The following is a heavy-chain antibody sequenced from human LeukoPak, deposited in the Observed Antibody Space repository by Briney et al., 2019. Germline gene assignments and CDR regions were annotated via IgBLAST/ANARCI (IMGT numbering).Heavy chain of an antibody. V-gene: IGHV3-7*01. CDR3: ARIPGGYYYAMDV. D-gene: IGHD3-16*01. J-gene: IGHJ6*02. Sequence: GGSLRLSCVASGFPFSSYWKTWVRQAPGKGLEWVANIKQDGSKKSYVDSVKGRFTISRDNAKNSLYLQMNSLRDEDTAVYYCARIPGGYYYAMDVWGQGTTVTVSS. CDR2: IKQDGSKK. CDR1: GFPFSSYW.